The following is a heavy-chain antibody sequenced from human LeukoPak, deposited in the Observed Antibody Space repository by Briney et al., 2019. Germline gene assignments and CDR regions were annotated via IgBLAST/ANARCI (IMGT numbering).Heavy chain of an antibody. D-gene: IGHD6-19*01. Sequence: GGSLRLSCAASGFTFSSYSMNWVRQAPGKGLEWVSAISGSGGSTYYADSVKGRFTISRDNSKNTLYLQMNSLRAEDTAVYYCARDQIAVVGTVYYYMDVWGKGTTVTVSS. CDR3: ARDQIAVVGTVYYYMDV. V-gene: IGHV3-23*01. CDR1: GFTFSSYS. CDR2: ISGSGGST. J-gene: IGHJ6*03.